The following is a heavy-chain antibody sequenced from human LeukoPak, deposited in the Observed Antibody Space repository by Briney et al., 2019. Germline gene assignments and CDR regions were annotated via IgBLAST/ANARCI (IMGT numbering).Heavy chain of an antibody. J-gene: IGHJ6*02. CDR3: PIDLPTRTEQQLVRSYYYYGMDV. Sequence: GASVKVSCKASGYTFTSYGISWVRQAPGQGLEWMGWISAYNGNTNYAQKLQGRVTMTTDTSTSTAYMELRSLRSDDTAVYYCPIDLPTRTEQQLVRSYYYYGMDVWGQGTTVTVSS. V-gene: IGHV1-18*01. D-gene: IGHD6-13*01. CDR1: GYTFTSYG. CDR2: ISAYNGNT.